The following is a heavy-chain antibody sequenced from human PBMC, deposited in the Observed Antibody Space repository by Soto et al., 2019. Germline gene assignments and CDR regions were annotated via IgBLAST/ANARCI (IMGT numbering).Heavy chain of an antibody. CDR1: GGSISSGDYY. Sequence: PSETLSLTCTVSGGSISSGDYYWSWIRQPTGKGLEWIGYIYYSGSTYYNPSLKSRVTISVDTSKNQFSLKLSSVTAADTAVYYCARVHPDIVVVPAAPGSAFDIWGQGTMVTVSS. J-gene: IGHJ3*02. V-gene: IGHV4-30-4*01. CDR2: IYYSGST. CDR3: ARVHPDIVVVPAAPGSAFDI. D-gene: IGHD2-2*01.